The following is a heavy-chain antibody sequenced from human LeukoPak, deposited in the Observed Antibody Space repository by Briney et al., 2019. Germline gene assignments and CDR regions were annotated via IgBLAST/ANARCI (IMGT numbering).Heavy chain of an antibody. CDR1: GFTFSSYA. CDR3: ARAPSSSLRFLEWLLYDY. J-gene: IGHJ4*02. Sequence: GGSLRLSCAASGFTFSSYAMHWVRQAPGKGLEWVAVISYDGGNKYYADSVKGRFTISRDNSKNTLYLQMNSLRAEDTAVYYCARAPSSSLRFLEWLLYDYWGQGTLVTVSS. D-gene: IGHD3-3*01. V-gene: IGHV3-30-3*01. CDR2: ISYDGGNK.